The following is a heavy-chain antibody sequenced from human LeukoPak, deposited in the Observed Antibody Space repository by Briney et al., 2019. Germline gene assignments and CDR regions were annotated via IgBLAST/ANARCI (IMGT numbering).Heavy chain of an antibody. D-gene: IGHD3-10*01. CDR1: GGSISSYY. J-gene: IGHJ4*02. Sequence: SETLSLTCTVSGGSISSYYWSWIRQPPGKGLEWIGYIYYSGSTNYNPSLKSRVIISVDTSKNQLSLRLRSVTAADTAVYYCARVGTMVREGYYFDYWGQGTLVTVSS. CDR2: IYYSGST. CDR3: ARVGTMVREGYYFDY. V-gene: IGHV4-59*03.